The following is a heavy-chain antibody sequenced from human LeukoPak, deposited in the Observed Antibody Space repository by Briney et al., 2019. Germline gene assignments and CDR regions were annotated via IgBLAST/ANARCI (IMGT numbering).Heavy chain of an antibody. D-gene: IGHD3-10*01. CDR1: GGSISSYY. Sequence: PSETLSLTCTVSGGSISSYYWSWIRQPPGKGLEWIGYIYYSGSTNYNPSLKSRVTMSVDTSNNQFSLKLSSVTAADTAVYYCARHPGRSMVPQFDYWGQGTLVTVSS. CDR2: IYYSGST. CDR3: ARHPGRSMVPQFDY. J-gene: IGHJ4*02. V-gene: IGHV4-59*08.